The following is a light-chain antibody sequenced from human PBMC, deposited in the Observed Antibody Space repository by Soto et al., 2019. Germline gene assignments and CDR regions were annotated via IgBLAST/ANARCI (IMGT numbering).Light chain of an antibody. V-gene: IGKV3-11*01. Sequence: EIVLTQSPATLSLSPGERATLSCRASQSVSSYFTWYQQKPGQAPRLLIYDASKKATDIPARFSGSGSGTDFTLTSSSLEPEDFAVYYCQQRSNWPWTFGQGTNVEIK. CDR2: DAS. J-gene: IGKJ1*01. CDR1: QSVSSY. CDR3: QQRSNWPWT.